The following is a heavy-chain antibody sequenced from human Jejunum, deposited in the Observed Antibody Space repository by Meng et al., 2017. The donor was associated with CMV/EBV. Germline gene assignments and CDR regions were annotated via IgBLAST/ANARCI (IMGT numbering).Heavy chain of an antibody. CDR1: FALSSYG. D-gene: IGHD4-11*01. V-gene: IGHV3-30*02. CDR3: AKDKIPVSPYYYGMDV. Sequence: FALSSYGMHWVRQAPGKELEWVAFIRHDGSTKYYGGSVEGRFTISRDNSKNTLYLQMDSLRGEDTAVYYCAKDKIPVSPYYYGMDVWGQGTTVTVS. CDR2: IRHDGSTK. J-gene: IGHJ6*02.